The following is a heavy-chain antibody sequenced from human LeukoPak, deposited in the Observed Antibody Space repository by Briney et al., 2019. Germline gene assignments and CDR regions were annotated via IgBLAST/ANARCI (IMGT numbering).Heavy chain of an antibody. CDR2: LNPNSGGT. V-gene: IGHV1-2*02. CDR1: GYTFTGYY. Sequence: ASVKVSCKASGYTFTGYYMHWVRHAPGQGLEWMGWLNPNSGGTNYAQKFQGRVTMTRDTSISTAYMELSRLRSDDTAVYYCARDGIVVVPAAISKPYNWFDPWGQGTLVTVSS. CDR3: ARDGIVVVPAAISKPYNWFDP. D-gene: IGHD2-2*01. J-gene: IGHJ5*02.